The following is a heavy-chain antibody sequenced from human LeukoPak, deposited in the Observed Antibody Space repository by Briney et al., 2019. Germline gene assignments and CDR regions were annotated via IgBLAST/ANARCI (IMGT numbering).Heavy chain of an antibody. J-gene: IGHJ5*02. CDR2: INHSGST. CDR3: ARPRHRPRLLSYNWFDP. Sequence: SETLSLTCAVYGGSFSGYYWSWIRQPPGKGLEWMGEINHSGSTNYNPSLKSRVTISVDTSKNQFSLKLSSVTAADTAVYYCARPRHRPRLLSYNWFDPWGQGTLVTVSS. CDR1: GGSFSGYY. D-gene: IGHD3-16*01. V-gene: IGHV4-34*01.